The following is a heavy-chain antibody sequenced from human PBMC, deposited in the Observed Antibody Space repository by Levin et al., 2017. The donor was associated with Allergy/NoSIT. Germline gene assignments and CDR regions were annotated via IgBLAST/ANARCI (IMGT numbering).Heavy chain of an antibody. Sequence: TGESLKISCAASGFTFSDYAMSWVRQAPGKGLEWVSSITSSGYITYLADSLKGRFTISRDNSRYTLFLEMSSLRDDDTAVYYCAKDLDYYDGSGYDSWGQGTLVTVSS. CDR2: ITSSGYIT. J-gene: IGHJ4*02. D-gene: IGHD3-22*01. CDR1: GFTFSDYA. V-gene: IGHV3-23*01. CDR3: AKDLDYYDGSGYDS.